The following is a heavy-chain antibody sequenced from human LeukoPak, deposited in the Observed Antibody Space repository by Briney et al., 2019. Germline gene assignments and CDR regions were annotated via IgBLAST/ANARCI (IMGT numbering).Heavy chain of an antibody. D-gene: IGHD6-13*01. Sequence: GGSLRLSCAASGFTFSDYYMSWIRQAPGKGLEWVSYISSSGSTIYYADSVKGRFSISRDNAKNSLYLQMNSLRAEDTAVYYCARHPPPYSSSWSSSLDPWGQGTLVTVSS. J-gene: IGHJ5*02. CDR2: ISSSGSTI. V-gene: IGHV3-11*01. CDR3: ARHPPPYSSSWSSSLDP. CDR1: GFTFSDYY.